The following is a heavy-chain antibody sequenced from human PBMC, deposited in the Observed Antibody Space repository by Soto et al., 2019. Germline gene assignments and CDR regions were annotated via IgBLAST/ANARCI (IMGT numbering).Heavy chain of an antibody. Sequence: SVKVSCKASGYTFTSYGISWVRQAPGQGLEWMGWISAYNGNTNYAQKLQGRVTMTTDTSTSTAYMELRSLRSDDTAVYYCARDGDHDYGDYLNYYYYGMDVWGQGTTVSVSS. V-gene: IGHV1-18*04. J-gene: IGHJ6*02. CDR2: ISAYNGNT. CDR1: GYTFTSYG. CDR3: ARDGDHDYGDYLNYYYYGMDV. D-gene: IGHD4-17*01.